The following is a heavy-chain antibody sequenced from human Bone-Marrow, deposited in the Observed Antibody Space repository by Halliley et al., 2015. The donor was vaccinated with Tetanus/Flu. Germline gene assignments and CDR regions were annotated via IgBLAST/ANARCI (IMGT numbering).Heavy chain of an antibody. CDR3: SRSSAFLPPSAFGGVYYFYGLDG. D-gene: IGHD3-10*01. CDR1: GFRFSGSD. Sequence: SLRLSCAASGFRFSGSDMNWVRQASGKGLEWVGHIRSKANNYATAYAESMKGRFIISRDDSENTAYLQMDSLQTEDTAVYYCSRSSAFLPPSAFGGVYYFYGLDGWGQGTTVTVSS. V-gene: IGHV3-73*01. CDR2: IRSKANNYAT. J-gene: IGHJ6*02.